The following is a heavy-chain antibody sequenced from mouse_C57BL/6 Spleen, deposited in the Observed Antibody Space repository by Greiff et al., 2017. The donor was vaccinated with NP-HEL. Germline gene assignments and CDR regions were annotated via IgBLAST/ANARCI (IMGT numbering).Heavy chain of an antibody. Sequence: QVQLQQSGAELVRPGASVTLSCKASGYTFTDYEMHWVKQTPVHGLEWIGAIDPETGGTAYNQKFKGKAILTADKSSSTAYMELRSLTSEDSAVYYCTRRGVTSWFAYWGQGTLVTVSA. J-gene: IGHJ3*01. CDR3: TRRGVTSWFAY. V-gene: IGHV1-15*01. CDR2: IDPETGGT. CDR1: GYTFTDYE. D-gene: IGHD2-2*01.